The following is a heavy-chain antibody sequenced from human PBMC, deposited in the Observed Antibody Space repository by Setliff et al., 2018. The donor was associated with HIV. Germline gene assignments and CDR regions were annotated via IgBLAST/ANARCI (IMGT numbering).Heavy chain of an antibody. D-gene: IGHD1-1*01. J-gene: IGHJ4*02. CDR3: ASARIPTGGTSTSFDY. CDR1: GFNFRTYT. V-gene: IGHV3-30*16. Sequence: PGGSLRLSCVASGFNFRTYTMHWVRQVPGKGLQWVAVTSYDGNIKKYVGSVKGRFTISRDNSKNTLYLQMNSLRPEDTAVYYCASARIPTGGTSTSFDYWGQGTLVTVSS. CDR2: TSYDGNIK.